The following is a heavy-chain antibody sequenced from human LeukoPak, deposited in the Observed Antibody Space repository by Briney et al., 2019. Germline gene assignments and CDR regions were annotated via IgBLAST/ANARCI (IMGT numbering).Heavy chain of an antibody. V-gene: IGHV3-30*02. Sequence: GGSLRLSCAASGFTFSSYGMHWVRQAPGKGLEWVAFIRYDGSNKYYADSVKGRFTISRDNSKNTLYLQMNSLRAEDTAVYYCAKDRSSVYYYGSGSYYRYNWFDPWGQGTLVTVSS. D-gene: IGHD3-10*01. J-gene: IGHJ5*02. CDR2: IRYDGSNK. CDR3: AKDRSSVYYYGSGSYYRYNWFDP. CDR1: GFTFSSYG.